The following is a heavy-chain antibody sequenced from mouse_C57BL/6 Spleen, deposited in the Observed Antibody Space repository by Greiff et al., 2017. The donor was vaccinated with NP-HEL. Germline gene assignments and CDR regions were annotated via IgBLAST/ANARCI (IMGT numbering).Heavy chain of an antibody. Sequence: VQLQQSGPELVKPGASVKISCKASGYSFTSYYIHWVKQRPGQGLEWIGWIYPGSGNTKYNEKFKGKATLTADTSYSTAYMQLSSLTSEDSAVYYCARSRTTAIDYWGQGTTLTVSS. D-gene: IGHD1-2*01. CDR1: GYSFTSYY. CDR2: IYPGSGNT. V-gene: IGHV1-66*01. CDR3: ARSRTTAIDY. J-gene: IGHJ2*01.